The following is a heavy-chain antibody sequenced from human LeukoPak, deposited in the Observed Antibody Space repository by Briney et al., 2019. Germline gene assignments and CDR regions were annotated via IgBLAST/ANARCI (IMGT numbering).Heavy chain of an antibody. Sequence: SSVKVSCKASGGTFSSYAISWVRQAPGQGLEWMGGIIPIFGTANYAQKFQGRVTITTDESTSTAYMELSSLRSEDTAVYYCARESEEGATFDYWGQGTLVTVSS. CDR3: ARESEEGATFDY. CDR2: IIPIFGTA. J-gene: IGHJ4*02. V-gene: IGHV1-69*05. D-gene: IGHD1-26*01. CDR1: GGTFSSYA.